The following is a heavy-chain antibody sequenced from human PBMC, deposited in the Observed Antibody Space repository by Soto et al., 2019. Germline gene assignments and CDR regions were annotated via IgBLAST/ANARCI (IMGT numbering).Heavy chain of an antibody. J-gene: IGHJ4*02. CDR2: LIPIFGTA. CDR1: GGTFSSYA. CDR3: AGDCSSTSCYTPFDY. Sequence: SVKVSCHASGGTFSSYAISWVRQAPGQGLEWMGGLIPIFGTANYAQKFQGRVTITADESTSTAYMELSSLRSEDTAVYYCAGDCSSTSCYTPFDYGGQGTLVTVSS. D-gene: IGHD2-2*02. V-gene: IGHV1-69*13.